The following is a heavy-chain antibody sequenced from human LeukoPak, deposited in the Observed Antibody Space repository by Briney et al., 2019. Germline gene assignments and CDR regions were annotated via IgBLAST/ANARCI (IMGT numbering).Heavy chain of an antibody. CDR1: GYTFTSYG. J-gene: IGHJ6*02. Sequence: ASVKVSCKASGYTFTSYGVTWVRLAPGQGLELMGWISVYSGNTKYAQKFQGRVTMTTDTSTSTAYLELRSLKSDDTAVYYCARNSSSLYGGDYYSLDVWGLGTTVIVSS. D-gene: IGHD6-13*01. CDR2: ISVYSGNT. V-gene: IGHV1-18*01. CDR3: ARNSSSLYGGDYYSLDV.